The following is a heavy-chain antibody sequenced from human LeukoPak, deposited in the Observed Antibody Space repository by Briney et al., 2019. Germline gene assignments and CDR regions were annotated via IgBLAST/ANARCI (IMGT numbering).Heavy chain of an antibody. CDR3: ARDLNFRIDY. J-gene: IGHJ4*02. D-gene: IGHD1-20*01. CDR2: SNTDGGRK. Sequence: GGSLRLSCAASGFTFSSYWMHWVRQAPGEGLVWVSRSNTDGGRKNYADSVKGRFTISRDNAKNTLYLQLNSLRAEDTAVYYCARDLNFRIDYWGQGTLVTVSS. V-gene: IGHV3-74*01. CDR1: GFTFSSYW.